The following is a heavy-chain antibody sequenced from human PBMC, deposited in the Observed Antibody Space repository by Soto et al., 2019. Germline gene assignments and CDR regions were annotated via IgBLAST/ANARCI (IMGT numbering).Heavy chain of an antibody. CDR3: ARDPTVGSRAFDI. Sequence: SETLSLTCTVSGGSVSSGSYYWSWIRQPPGKGLEWIGYIYYSGSTNYNPSLKSRVTISVDTSKNQFSLKLSSVTAADTAVYYCARDPTVGSRAFDIWGQGTMVTVSS. CDR1: GGSVSSGSYY. D-gene: IGHD1-26*01. V-gene: IGHV4-61*01. CDR2: IYYSGST. J-gene: IGHJ3*02.